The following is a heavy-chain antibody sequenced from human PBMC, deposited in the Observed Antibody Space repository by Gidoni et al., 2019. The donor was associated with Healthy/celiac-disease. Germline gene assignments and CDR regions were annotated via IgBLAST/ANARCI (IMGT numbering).Heavy chain of an antibody. Sequence: EVQLLAPGGGLVQPGGSLRIDCAASVCTFSSYAMSWVRQAPGKGLEWVSAISGSGVSTYYADSVKCRFTISRDNSKNTLYLQMNSRRAENTAVYYCAKSYDSSGYYYDDYWGQGTLVTVSS. CDR3: AKSYDSSGYYYDDY. CDR2: ISGSGVST. CDR1: VCTFSSYA. V-gene: IGHV3-23*01. D-gene: IGHD3-22*01. J-gene: IGHJ4*02.